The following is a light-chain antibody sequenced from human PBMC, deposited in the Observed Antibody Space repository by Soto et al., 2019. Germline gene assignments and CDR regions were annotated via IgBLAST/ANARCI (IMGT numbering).Light chain of an antibody. CDR1: SSNIGRGYD. V-gene: IGLV1-40*01. CDR2: GDN. Sequence: QAVLTQPPSASGTPGQRVTISCTGSSSNIGRGYDVHWYQQVPGSAPRLLLSGDNTRPSGVPDRFSGSRSGTSASLAITGLQAEDEADYYCQTFDSSLTISWVFGGGTKVTVL. CDR3: QTFDSSLTISWV. J-gene: IGLJ3*02.